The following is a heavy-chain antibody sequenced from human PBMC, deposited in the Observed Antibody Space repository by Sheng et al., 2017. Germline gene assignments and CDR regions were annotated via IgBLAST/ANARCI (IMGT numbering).Heavy chain of an antibody. CDR1: GYTFSSYG. J-gene: IGHJ4*02. D-gene: IGHD3-9*01. V-gene: IGHV1-18*01. Sequence: VSCKTSGYTFSSYGISWVRQAPGQGLEWVGWISTYNGNTEYAQKLQGRVIMTRDTSTSTVYMELRSLRSDDTAVYYCARDSRDDILSGYYTSGYFDYWGQGTLVTVSS. CDR3: ARDSRDDILSGYYTSGYFDY. CDR2: ISTYNGNT.